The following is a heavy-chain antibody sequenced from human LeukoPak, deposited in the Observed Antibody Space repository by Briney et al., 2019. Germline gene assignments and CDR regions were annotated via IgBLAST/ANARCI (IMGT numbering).Heavy chain of an antibody. Sequence: PGGSLRLSCAASGFTFSSYWLHWVRHAPGEGLVWVSRINSDGYSIYYADSVKGRFTISRDNNKKTLFLQMNSLRAEDTAIYYCARLLSPASFDYWGQGTLVTVSP. J-gene: IGHJ4*02. D-gene: IGHD2-15*01. CDR3: ARLLSPASFDY. V-gene: IGHV3-74*01. CDR2: INSDGYSI. CDR1: GFTFSSYW.